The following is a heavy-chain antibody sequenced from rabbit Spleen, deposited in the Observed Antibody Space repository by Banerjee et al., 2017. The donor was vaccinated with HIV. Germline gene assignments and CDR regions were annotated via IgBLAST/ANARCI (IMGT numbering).Heavy chain of an antibody. J-gene: IGHJ4*01. CDR3: ARETSGGWGVVLYYFRL. CDR1: GVSFSTNHY. CDR2: INTGSSGST. Sequence: QSLEESGGDLVKPGASLTLTCTASGVSFSTNHYMCWVRQAPGKGLEWIACINTGSSGSTNYASWAKGRFTISKTSSTTVTLQMTSLTAADTATYFCARETSGGWGVVLYYFRLWGPGTLVTVS. D-gene: IGHD4-1*01. V-gene: IGHV1S40*01.